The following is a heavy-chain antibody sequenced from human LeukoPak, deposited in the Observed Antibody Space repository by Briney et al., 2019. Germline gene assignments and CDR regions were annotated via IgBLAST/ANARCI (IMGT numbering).Heavy chain of an antibody. CDR2: MYSGGST. Sequence: GGSLRFSCAASGFTVGSNYMTWVRQAPGKGLEWVSVMYSGGSTYYADSVKGRFTISRDNSKNTLYLQMNSLRAEDTAVYYCVRDGSSGWYGNYWGQGTLVTVSS. CDR3: VRDGSSGWYGNY. D-gene: IGHD6-19*01. J-gene: IGHJ4*02. V-gene: IGHV3-53*01. CDR1: GFTVGSNY.